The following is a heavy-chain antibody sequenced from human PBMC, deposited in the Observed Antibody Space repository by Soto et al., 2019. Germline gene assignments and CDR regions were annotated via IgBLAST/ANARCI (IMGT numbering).Heavy chain of an antibody. Sequence: KTSETLSLTCTVSGGSISSGGYYWSWIRQHPGKGLEWIGYIYYSGSTYYNPSLKSRVTISVDTSKNQFSLKLSSVTAADTAVYYCARASRIAAAGNHWFDPWGQGTLVTVSS. J-gene: IGHJ5*02. V-gene: IGHV4-31*03. CDR1: GGSISSGGYY. CDR3: ARASRIAAAGNHWFDP. CDR2: IYYSGST. D-gene: IGHD6-13*01.